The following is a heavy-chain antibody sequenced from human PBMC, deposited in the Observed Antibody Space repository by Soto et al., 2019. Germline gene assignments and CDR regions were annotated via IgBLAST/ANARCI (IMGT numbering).Heavy chain of an antibody. J-gene: IGHJ4*02. D-gene: IGHD4-4*01. CDR2: INHSGST. CDR1: GWSFSGYY. CDR3: ARALQFPY. V-gene: IGHV4-34*01. Sequence: PSETLSLTFAVYGWSFSGYYWSWIRQPLGKGLEWIGEINHSGSTKYSPSLKSRVTISVDTSKNQFSLKLSSVTAADTAVYYCARALQFPYWGQGTLVTVSS.